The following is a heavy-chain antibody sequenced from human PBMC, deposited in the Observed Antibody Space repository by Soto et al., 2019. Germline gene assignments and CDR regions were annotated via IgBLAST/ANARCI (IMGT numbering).Heavy chain of an antibody. Sequence: SETLSLTCTVSGGSISSSSYYWGWIRQPPGKGLEWIGSIYYSGSTYCNPSLKSRVTISVDTSKKQFSLKLSSVTAADTAVYYCARQPTYYSDSSGYYYFPWGQGTLVTVSS. J-gene: IGHJ5*02. V-gene: IGHV4-39*01. CDR1: GGSISSSSYY. D-gene: IGHD3-22*01. CDR2: IYYSGST. CDR3: ARQPTYYSDSSGYYYFP.